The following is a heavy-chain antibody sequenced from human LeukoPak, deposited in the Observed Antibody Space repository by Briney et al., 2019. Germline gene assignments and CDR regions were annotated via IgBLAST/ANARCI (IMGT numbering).Heavy chain of an antibody. J-gene: IGHJ4*02. D-gene: IGHD2-21*02. CDR1: GYTFTSYY. CDR3: ARDRGWGPDY. Sequence: ASVKVSCKASGYTFTSYYMHWVRQAPGQGLEWMGIINPSGGSTSYAQKFHGRVTMTTDTSTSTAYMELRSLRSDDTAVYYCARDRGWGPDYWGQGTLVTVSS. CDR2: INPSGGST. V-gene: IGHV1-46*01.